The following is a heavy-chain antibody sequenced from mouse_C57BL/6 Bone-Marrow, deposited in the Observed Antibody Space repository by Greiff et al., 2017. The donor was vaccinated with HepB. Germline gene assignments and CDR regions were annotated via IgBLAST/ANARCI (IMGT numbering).Heavy chain of an antibody. CDR2: ISSGGSYT. CDR1: GFTFSSYG. Sequence: EVHLVESGGDLVKPGGSLKLSCAASGFTFSSYGMSWVRQTPDKRLEWVATISSGGSYTYYPDSVKGRFTISRDNAKNTLYLQMSSLKSEDTAMYYCARQKSNYFFAYWGQGTLVTVSA. J-gene: IGHJ3*01. V-gene: IGHV5-6*01. D-gene: IGHD2-5*01. CDR3: ARQKSNYFFAY.